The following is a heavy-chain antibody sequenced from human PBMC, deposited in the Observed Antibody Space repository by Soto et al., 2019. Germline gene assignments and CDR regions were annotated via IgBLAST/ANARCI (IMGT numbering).Heavy chain of an antibody. D-gene: IGHD3-3*01. CDR3: VSWIFAHFDH. CDR2: ISAYNGDT. V-gene: IGHV1-18*04. Sequence: ASVKVSCKTSGYTFTSHGISWVRWAPGRGLEWMGWISAYNGDTKYAQRVQDRVSMTTDTSTATAYIELRSLRFDDTAIYFCVSWIFAHFDHWGQGTPVTVSS. J-gene: IGHJ4*02. CDR1: GYTFTSHG.